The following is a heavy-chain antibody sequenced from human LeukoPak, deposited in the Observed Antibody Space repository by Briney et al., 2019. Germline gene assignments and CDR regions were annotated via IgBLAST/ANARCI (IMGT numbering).Heavy chain of an antibody. D-gene: IGHD5-12*01. CDR2: ISTDGRGT. Sequence: GGSLRLSCSASGFTFNIYAMHWIRQAPGTGLEYVSAISTDGRGTYYADSVKGRFTISRDNSKNALYLQMSSLRPEDTAIYYCVRYSNSCYDPWGQGTLVTVSS. CDR1: GFTFNIYA. J-gene: IGHJ5*02. V-gene: IGHV3-64D*06. CDR3: VRYSNSCYDP.